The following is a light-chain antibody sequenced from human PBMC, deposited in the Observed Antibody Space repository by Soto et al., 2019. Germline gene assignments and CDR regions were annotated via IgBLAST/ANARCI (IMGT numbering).Light chain of an antibody. CDR1: QSVSSSY. J-gene: IGKJ4*01. CDR3: QQYGSSPFT. Sequence: EIVLTQSPATLSLSPGERATLSCRASQSVSSSYLAWYQQKPGQAPRLLIYGASSRATGIPDRFSGSGSGTDFTLTISRLEPEDFAVYYCQQYGSSPFTFGGGTKV. CDR2: GAS. V-gene: IGKV3-20*01.